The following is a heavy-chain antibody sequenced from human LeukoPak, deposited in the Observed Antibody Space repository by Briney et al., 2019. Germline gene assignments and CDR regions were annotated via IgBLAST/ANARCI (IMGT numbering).Heavy chain of an antibody. J-gene: IGHJ4*02. CDR1: GGSISSSSYY. V-gene: IGHV4-39*01. CDR2: IYYSGIT. D-gene: IGHD3-22*01. Sequence: SETLSLTCSVSGGSISSSSYYWGWIHQPQGKGLEWIGSIYYSGITSYNPSLKRRVTISVDTSKNQFSLKPSSVTAADTAVYYCARHRTLYYDSSGRRGGHFDYWGQGTLVTVSS. CDR3: ARHRTLYYDSSGRRGGHFDY.